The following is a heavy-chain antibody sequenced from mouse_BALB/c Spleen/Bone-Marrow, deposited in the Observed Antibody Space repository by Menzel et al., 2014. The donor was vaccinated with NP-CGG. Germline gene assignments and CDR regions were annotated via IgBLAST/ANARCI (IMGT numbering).Heavy chain of an antibody. CDR2: ISSGGSHT. Sequence: EVQGVESGGDLVKPGGSLKLSCAASGFTFSSYGMSWVRQTPDKRLEWVATISSGGSHTHYPDSVKGRFTISRDNAKNTLYLQMGSLKSEDTAIYYCARRGYDNSYWYFGVWGAGTTVTVSS. CDR3: ARRGYDNSYWYFGV. CDR1: GFTFSSYG. V-gene: IGHV5-6*01. J-gene: IGHJ1*01. D-gene: IGHD2-10*02.